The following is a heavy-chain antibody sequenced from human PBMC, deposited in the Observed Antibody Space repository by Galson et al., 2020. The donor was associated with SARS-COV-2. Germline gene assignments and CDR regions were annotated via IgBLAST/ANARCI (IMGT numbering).Heavy chain of an antibody. V-gene: IGHV3-23*01. CDR3: AKDQPRYYDFWSGYYPYYFDY. J-gene: IGHJ4*02. CDR1: GFTFSSYA. CDR2: ISGSGGST. Sequence: PGGSLRLSCAASGFTFSSYAMSWVRQAPGKGLEWVSAISGSGGSTYYADSVKGRFTISRDNSKNTLYLQMNSLRAEDTAVYYCAKDQPRYYDFWSGYYPYYFDYWGQGTLVTVSS. D-gene: IGHD3-3*01.